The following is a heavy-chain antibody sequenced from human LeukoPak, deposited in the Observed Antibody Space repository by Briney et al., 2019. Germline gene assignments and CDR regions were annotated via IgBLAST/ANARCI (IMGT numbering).Heavy chain of an antibody. D-gene: IGHD2-2*01. V-gene: IGHV3-23*01. CDR1: GFTFSIYA. Sequence: GGSLRLSCATSGFTFSIYAMTWVRQAPGKGLEWVSTISGSGGSTYYADSVKGRFTISRDNSKNTLYLQMNRLRAEDTAVYYCARWVYQLQSPLFDYWGQGTLVTVSS. J-gene: IGHJ4*02. CDR2: ISGSGGST. CDR3: ARWVYQLQSPLFDY.